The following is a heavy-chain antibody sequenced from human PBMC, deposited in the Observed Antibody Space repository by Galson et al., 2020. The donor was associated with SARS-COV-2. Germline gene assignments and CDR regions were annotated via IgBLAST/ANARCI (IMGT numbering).Heavy chain of an antibody. Sequence: SETLSLTCTVSRGSITPSSCNCHRIRQPPGQGREWIGSIYYSVNTYYNSSLKSRVSMSVDTSKNQFSLRLNAVTAADTAVYYCAAEGRVAEAGTGGLDLWGQGTKV. V-gene: IGHV4-39*07. J-gene: IGHJ3*01. CDR1: RGSITPSSCN. CDR2: IYYSVNT. D-gene: IGHD6-13*01. CDR3: AAEGRVAEAGTGGLDL.